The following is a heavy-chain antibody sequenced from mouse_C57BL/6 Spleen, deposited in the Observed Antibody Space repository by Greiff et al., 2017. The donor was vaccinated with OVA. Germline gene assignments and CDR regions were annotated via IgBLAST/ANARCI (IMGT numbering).Heavy chain of an antibody. V-gene: IGHV14-2*01. CDR1: GFNITDYY. CDR3: ARWCDYFDY. D-gene: IGHD1-1*02. CDR2: IDPDDGET. J-gene: IGHJ2*01. Sequence: EVQLQQSGAELVKPGASVKLSCTASGFNITDYYMRWVKQRTEQGLEWIGRIDPDDGETKYAPKFQCKANITADTSSNTGYLQLGSLTSEDTAIYYCARWCDYFDYWGQGTTLTVSS.